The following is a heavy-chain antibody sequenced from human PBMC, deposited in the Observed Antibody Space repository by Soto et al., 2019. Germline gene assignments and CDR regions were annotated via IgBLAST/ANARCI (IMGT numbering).Heavy chain of an antibody. Sequence: SETLSLTCTVSGGSISSYYWSWIRQPPGKGLEWIGYIYYSGSTNYNPSLKSRVTISVDTSKNQFSLKLSSVTAADTAVYYCARVIGDDSFDYWGQGTLVTVSS. CDR2: IYYSGST. V-gene: IGHV4-59*01. CDR3: ARVIGDDSFDY. CDR1: GGSISSYY. J-gene: IGHJ4*02. D-gene: IGHD7-27*01.